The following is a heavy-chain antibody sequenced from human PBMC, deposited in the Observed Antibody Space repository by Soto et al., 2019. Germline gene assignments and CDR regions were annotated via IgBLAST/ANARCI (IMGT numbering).Heavy chain of an antibody. J-gene: IGHJ5*02. D-gene: IGHD2-2*01. CDR1: GYTFTSYA. CDR3: ARDCSSTSCYAYP. V-gene: IGHV1-69*04. Sequence: SVKVSCKASGYTFTSYAMHWVRQAPGQGLEWMGRIIPILGIANYAQKFQGRVTITADKSTSTAYMELSSLRSEDTAVYYCARDCSSTSCYAYPWGQGTLVTVSS. CDR2: IIPILGIA.